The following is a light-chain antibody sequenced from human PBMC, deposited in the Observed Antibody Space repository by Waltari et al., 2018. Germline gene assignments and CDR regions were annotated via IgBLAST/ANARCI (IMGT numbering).Light chain of an antibody. CDR3: QQANSVPYS. CDR2: AAS. V-gene: IGKV1-12*01. CDR1: QDIRTW. Sequence: DIQMTQSPSSVSASVGDRVTITCRASQDIRTWLTWYPQKPGKAPKLLIYAASGLESGVTSRFSGSGTGTECTLTISSLQPEDFATYSCQQANSVPYSFGQGTKLEIK. J-gene: IGKJ2*03.